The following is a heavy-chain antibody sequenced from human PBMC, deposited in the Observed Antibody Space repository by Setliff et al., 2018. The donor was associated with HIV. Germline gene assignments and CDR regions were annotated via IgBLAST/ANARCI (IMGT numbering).Heavy chain of an antibody. J-gene: IGHJ6*02. CDR1: GHTFTNYD. Sequence: GASVKVSCKPSGHTFTNYDIHWMRRATGQGLEWMGWMNPNSGVSGYALKFHDRVTMTRDTSITTAYMELSSLTSEETAVYYCARGKGVGGVIITGGLDVWGQGTTVTVSS. D-gene: IGHD3-10*01. CDR3: ARGKGVGGVIITGGLDV. CDR2: MNPNSGVS. V-gene: IGHV1-8*01.